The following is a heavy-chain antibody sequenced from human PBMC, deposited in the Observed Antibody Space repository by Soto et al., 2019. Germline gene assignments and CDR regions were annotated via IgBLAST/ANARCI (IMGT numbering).Heavy chain of an antibody. V-gene: IGHV4-39*01. D-gene: IGHD3-22*01. Sequence: QVQLQESGPGLVKPSETLSLNCTVSGDSIDTSRYYWGWIRQPPGKGLGWIGSIYYSGTTYYNPSLKSRVTISADTSQNQFSLKLTSVTAADTAFYYCARLKDAFLITTYNWFDPWGQGTLVTVSS. CDR1: GDSIDTSRYY. CDR3: ARLKDAFLITTYNWFDP. J-gene: IGHJ5*02. CDR2: IYYSGTT.